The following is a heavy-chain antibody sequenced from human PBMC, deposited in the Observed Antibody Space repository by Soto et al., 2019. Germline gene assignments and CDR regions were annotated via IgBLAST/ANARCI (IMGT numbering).Heavy chain of an antibody. CDR2: VSYTGNK. J-gene: IGHJ4*02. D-gene: IGHD3-22*01. CDR3: ARSGSAYYQYYFEY. CDR1: GDSVSSASYF. V-gene: IGHV4-61*01. Sequence: SETLSLTCTVSGDSVSSASYFWSWIRQPPGKGLEWIGYVSYTGNKNQKPSLRSRVTMSVDPSQNRFSLRLTSVTAADTAVYYCARSGSAYYQYYFEYWGPGTLVTV.